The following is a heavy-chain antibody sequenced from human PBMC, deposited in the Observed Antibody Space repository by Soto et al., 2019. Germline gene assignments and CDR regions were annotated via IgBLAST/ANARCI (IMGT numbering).Heavy chain of an antibody. Sequence: EVQLLESGGALVHPGVSLSLSCAASGFTYNNYAMGWVRQAPGKGLEWVSAISSSGYSAYYADSVKGRFTISRDNSRNTMFLQMNKLSAEDTAVYYCAKGSVVVAAKFDSWGQGTQVTVSS. D-gene: IGHD2-21*02. CDR3: AKGSVVVAAKFDS. V-gene: IGHV3-23*01. CDR1: GFTYNNYA. J-gene: IGHJ4*02. CDR2: ISSSGYSA.